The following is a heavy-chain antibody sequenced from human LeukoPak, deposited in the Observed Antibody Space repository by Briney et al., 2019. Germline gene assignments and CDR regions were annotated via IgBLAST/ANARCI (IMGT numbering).Heavy chain of an antibody. CDR1: GGSTSSRISY. V-gene: IGHV4-39*07. Sequence: SETLSLTCTVSGGSTSSRISYWGWVRQPPGKGLEWIGSIYYVGTTYYNPSLGSRVTISVDTSKNQFSLKLSSMTAADTAVFYCARGNDYYDNSGYFDYWGQGALVTVSS. D-gene: IGHD3-22*01. CDR3: ARGNDYYDNSGYFDY. J-gene: IGHJ4*01. CDR2: IYYVGTT.